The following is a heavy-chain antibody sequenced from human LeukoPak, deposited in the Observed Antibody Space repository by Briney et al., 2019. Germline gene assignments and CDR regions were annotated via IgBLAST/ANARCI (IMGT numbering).Heavy chain of an antibody. CDR1: GFTFNTYS. J-gene: IGHJ4*02. D-gene: IGHD1-1*01. V-gene: IGHV3-21*01. Sequence: GGSLRLSCAASGFTFNTYSMNWVRQAPGKGLEWVSSISSSSKYIYYADSVKGRFTISRDNAKNSLYLQMNSLRAEDTAVYYCARDRGGFTGTDFDYWGQGTLVTVSS. CDR2: ISSSSKYI. CDR3: ARDRGGFTGTDFDY.